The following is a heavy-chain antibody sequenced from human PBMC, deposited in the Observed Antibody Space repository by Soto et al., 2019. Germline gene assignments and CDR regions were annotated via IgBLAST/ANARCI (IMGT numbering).Heavy chain of an antibody. V-gene: IGHV3-33*08. CDR2: IWYDGSNK. CDR3: ARADCTGAYCYSWPFNYGVDV. CDR1: GFTFNTYG. D-gene: IGHD2-15*01. J-gene: IGHJ6*02. Sequence: SLRLSCTTSGFTFNTYGMHWVRQAPGKGLEWVAIIWYDGSNKYYADSVKSRFTISRDNSKNTLYLQMNSLRAEDSALYYCARADCTGAYCYSWPFNYGVDVWGQGTTVTVSS.